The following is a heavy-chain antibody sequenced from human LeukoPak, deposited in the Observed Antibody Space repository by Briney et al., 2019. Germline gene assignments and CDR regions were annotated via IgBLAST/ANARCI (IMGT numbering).Heavy chain of an antibody. Sequence: PSETLSLTCTVSGGSISSSSYYWGWIRQPPGKGLEWIGSIYYSGSTYYNPSLKSRVTISVDTSKNQFSLKLSSVTAADTAVYYCARLQLRYFDWLLSPEYFQHWGQGTLVTVSS. D-gene: IGHD3-9*01. CDR1: GGSISSSSYY. J-gene: IGHJ1*01. CDR3: ARLQLRYFDWLLSPEYFQH. CDR2: IYYSGST. V-gene: IGHV4-39*01.